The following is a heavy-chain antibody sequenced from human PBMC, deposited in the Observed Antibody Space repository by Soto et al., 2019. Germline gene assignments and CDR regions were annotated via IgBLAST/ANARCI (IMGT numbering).Heavy chain of an antibody. V-gene: IGHV4-39*01. CDR3: GKVLVGATGHTDSDS. J-gene: IGHJ4*02. CDR2: IDYNGVT. CDR1: GGSIYRSGYY. D-gene: IGHD2-15*01. Sequence: QVQLQESGPGLVKPSETMSLTCTVSGGSIYRSGYYWGWIRQPPGRGLAWIGNIDYNGVTYSNPSRKSRVTLSRDTSKNQFALKWTSVTAADTALYYCGKVLVGATGHTDSDSWGPGTLVAVSS.